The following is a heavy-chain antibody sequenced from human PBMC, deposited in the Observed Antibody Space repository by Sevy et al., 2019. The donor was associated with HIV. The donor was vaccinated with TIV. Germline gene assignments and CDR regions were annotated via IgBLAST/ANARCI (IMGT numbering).Heavy chain of an antibody. D-gene: IGHD5-18*01. CDR3: AAGDTAFLADLDF. CDR1: GFSISTHA. V-gene: IGHV3-23*01. Sequence: GGSLRLSCGASGFSISTHAMNWVRQAPGRGLEWISGISATDGSTHYADSVKGRFTISRDNSKNTVHLQMNSLRAEDTALYYCAAGDTAFLADLDFWGQGTLVTVSS. J-gene: IGHJ4*02. CDR2: ISATDGST.